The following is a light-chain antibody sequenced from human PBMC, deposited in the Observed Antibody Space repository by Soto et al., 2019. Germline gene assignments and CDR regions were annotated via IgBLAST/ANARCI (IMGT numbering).Light chain of an antibody. CDR3: QQYDNLPPGWIT. V-gene: IGKV1-33*01. J-gene: IGKJ4*01. Sequence: DIQMTQSPSSLSASVGDRVTITCQASQDISNYLNWYQQKPGKAPKLLIYDASNLETGVPSRFSGSGSGTDFTFTISSLQPEDIATYYCQQYDNLPPGWITFGGGTKVEIK. CDR2: DAS. CDR1: QDISNY.